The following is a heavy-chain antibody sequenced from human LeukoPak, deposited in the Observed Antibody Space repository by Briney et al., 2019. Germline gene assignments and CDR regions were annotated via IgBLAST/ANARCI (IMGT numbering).Heavy chain of an antibody. V-gene: IGHV4-4*07. CDR2: IYTSGNT. J-gene: IGHJ4*02. CDR1: GGSISSYY. D-gene: IGHD3-3*01. Sequence: SETLSLTCTVSGGSISSYYWNWIRQPAGKGLEWIGRIYTSGNTNYNPSLKSRVSMSVDTSKNQFSLRLTSVTAADTAVYYCARDRTSVFDYWGQGTLVTVSS. CDR3: ARDRTSVFDY.